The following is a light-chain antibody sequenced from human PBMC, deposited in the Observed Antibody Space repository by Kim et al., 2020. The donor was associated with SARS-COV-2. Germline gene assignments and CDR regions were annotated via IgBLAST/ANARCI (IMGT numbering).Light chain of an antibody. Sequence: KATRITCGGNNIGSKSVPWYQQKPAQAPVLVIYYDSDRPSGIPERFSGSNSGNTATLTISRVEAGDEADYYCRVWDSSSDHRGVFGGGTKLTVL. V-gene: IGLV3-21*04. CDR2: YDS. CDR3: RVWDSSSDHRGV. J-gene: IGLJ3*02. CDR1: NIGSKS.